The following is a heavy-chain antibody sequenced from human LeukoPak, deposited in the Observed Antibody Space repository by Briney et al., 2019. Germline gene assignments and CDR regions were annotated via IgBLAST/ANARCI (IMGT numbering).Heavy chain of an antibody. Sequence: ASVKVSCKASGYTFTGYYMHWVRQAPGQGLEWMGGIIPIFGTANYAQKFQGRVTITANESTSTAYMELSSLRSEDTAVYYCARTYGDPYYFDYWGQGTLVTVSS. CDR1: GYTFTGYY. V-gene: IGHV1-69*13. J-gene: IGHJ4*02. CDR3: ARTYGDPYYFDY. CDR2: IIPIFGTA. D-gene: IGHD4-17*01.